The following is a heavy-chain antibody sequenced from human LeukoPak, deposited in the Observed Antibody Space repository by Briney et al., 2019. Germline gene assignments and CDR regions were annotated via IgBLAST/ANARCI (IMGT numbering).Heavy chain of an antibody. Sequence: GGSLRLSCAASGFTFSDTWMHWVRQAPGEGLVWVSRIRSDGSDTRSAESVKGRFTISRDNSKNTLYLQMNSLRAEDTAVYYCAKSLASRSNWFDPWGQGTLVTVSS. CDR3: AKSLASRSNWFDP. D-gene: IGHD2-15*01. CDR1: GFTFSDTW. V-gene: IGHV3-74*01. CDR2: IRSDGSDT. J-gene: IGHJ5*02.